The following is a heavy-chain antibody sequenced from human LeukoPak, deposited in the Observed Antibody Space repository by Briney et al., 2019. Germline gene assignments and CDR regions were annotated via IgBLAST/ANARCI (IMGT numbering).Heavy chain of an antibody. J-gene: IGHJ4*02. CDR3: AREGTSGWYHFDY. CDR2: INSDGRNT. D-gene: IGHD6-19*01. V-gene: IGHV3-74*03. CDR1: GLTFSTYW. Sequence: PGASLRLSCAASGLTFSTYWMHWVRQAPGKGLVWVSRINSDGRNTTYADFVKGRFTISRDNAKNTLHLQMNSLRAEDTAVYYCAREGTSGWYHFDYWGQETLVTVCS.